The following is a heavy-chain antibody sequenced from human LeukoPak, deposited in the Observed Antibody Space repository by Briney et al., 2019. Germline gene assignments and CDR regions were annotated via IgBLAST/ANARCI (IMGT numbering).Heavy chain of an antibody. CDR1: GFTVSSNY. J-gene: IGHJ5*02. CDR3: AGAITHYDILTGYNH. D-gene: IGHD3-9*01. V-gene: IGHV3-53*01. Sequence: GGSLRLSCAASGFTVSSNYMSWVRQAPGKGLEWVSVIYSGGSTYYADSVKGRSTISRGNSKNTLYLQMNSLRAEDTAVYYCAGAITHYDILTGYNHWGQGTLVTVSS. CDR2: IYSGGST.